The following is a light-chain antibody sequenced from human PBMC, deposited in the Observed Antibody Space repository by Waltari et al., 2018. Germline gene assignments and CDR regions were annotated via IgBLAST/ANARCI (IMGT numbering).Light chain of an antibody. Sequence: DVVMTQTPLSLSVTPGQPASISCKSSQSLLHSDGKTYLSWYLQKPGQPPQLLISEVCNRVSGVPDRFSGSGSGTDFTLKSSRVEAEDVGVYYCMQIKQLPPWTFGQGTKVEIK. J-gene: IGKJ1*01. CDR2: EVC. V-gene: IGKV2D-29*01. CDR3: MQIKQLPPWT. CDR1: QSLLHSDGKTY.